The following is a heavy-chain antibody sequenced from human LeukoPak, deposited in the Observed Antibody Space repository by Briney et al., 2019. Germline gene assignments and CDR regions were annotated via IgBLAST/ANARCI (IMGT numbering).Heavy chain of an antibody. CDR1: GFNFSMYW. Sequence: GGSLRLSCAASGFNFSMYWMTWVRQAPGKGLQWVANIKQDGSEKNYVDSVKGRFTISRDNAKNSLYLQMNSLRAEDTAVYYCARTGGMDVGGQGTTVTVS. CDR2: IKQDGSEK. CDR3: ARTGGMDV. D-gene: IGHD3-10*01. J-gene: IGHJ6*02. V-gene: IGHV3-7*05.